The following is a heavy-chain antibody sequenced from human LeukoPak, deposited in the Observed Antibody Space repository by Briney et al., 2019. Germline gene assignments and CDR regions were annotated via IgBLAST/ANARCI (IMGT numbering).Heavy chain of an antibody. CDR3: AKDPERDYYDSSGYFDS. V-gene: IGHV3-48*01. J-gene: IGHJ4*02. D-gene: IGHD3-22*01. CDR1: GFTFSSYS. Sequence: GGSLRLSWAASGFTFSSYSMNWVRQAPGKGLEWVSCIRNSGSAIYYADSVKGRFTISRDNSNNTLYLQMNSLRAEDTAVYYCAKDPERDYYDSSGYFDSWGQGTLVTVSS. CDR2: IRNSGSAI.